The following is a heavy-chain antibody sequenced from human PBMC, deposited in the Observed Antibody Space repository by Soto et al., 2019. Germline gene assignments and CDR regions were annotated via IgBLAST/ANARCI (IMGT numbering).Heavy chain of an antibody. CDR1: GGSISSSSYY. J-gene: IGHJ4*02. D-gene: IGHD1-26*01. CDR3: ARENILGPESDY. Sequence: SETLSLTCTVSGGSISSSSYYWGWIRQPPGKGLEWIGSIYYSGSTYYNPSLKSRVTISVDTSKNQFSLKLSSVTAADTAVYYCARENILGPESDYWGQGTLVTVS. V-gene: IGHV4-39*07. CDR2: IYYSGST.